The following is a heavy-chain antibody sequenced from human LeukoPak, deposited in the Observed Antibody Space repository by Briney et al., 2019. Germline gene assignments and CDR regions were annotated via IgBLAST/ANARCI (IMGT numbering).Heavy chain of an antibody. CDR3: ARGYFDTSGYSNPFDH. Sequence: SETLSLTCTVSGDSSSSYYWSWMRQTSVKGLEWIGCIHISGTTIYNPPLKSRVTISVDTSKNQFSLKLSSVTAADTAVYYCARGYFDTSGYSNPFDHWGQGTLVTVSS. J-gene: IGHJ4*02. V-gene: IGHV4-4*08. CDR2: IHISGTT. D-gene: IGHD3-22*01. CDR1: GDSSSSYY.